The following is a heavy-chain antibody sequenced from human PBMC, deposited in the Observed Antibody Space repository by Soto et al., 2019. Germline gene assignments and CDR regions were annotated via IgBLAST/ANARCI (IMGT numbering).Heavy chain of an antibody. D-gene: IGHD2-15*01. Sequence: QEQLVQSGAEVKKPGASVKVSCKTSGYAFTDYDINWVRQATGQGLEWIGWMNPNSGETGYAQKFQGRVTMTRSASQSTAYLEVSSLRSEYTAVYYCARVAVAARPRWYNWFDPWGQGTLVTVSS. CDR3: ARVAVAARPRWYNWFDP. J-gene: IGHJ5*02. CDR1: GYAFTDYD. V-gene: IGHV1-8*01. CDR2: MNPNSGET.